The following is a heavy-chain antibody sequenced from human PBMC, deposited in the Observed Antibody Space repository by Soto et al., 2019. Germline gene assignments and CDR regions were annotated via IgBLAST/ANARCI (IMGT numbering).Heavy chain of an antibody. V-gene: IGHV4-59*11. D-gene: IGHD6-19*01. Sequence: SETLSLTCTVSGGSISSHYWSWIRQPPGKGLEWIGHIYYTGSTNYNPSLKSRVTISVDTSKNQFSLKLSSVTAADTALYYCASESSGSFDGFDMWGQGTMVTV. J-gene: IGHJ3*02. CDR3: ASESSGSFDGFDM. CDR2: IYYTGST. CDR1: GGSISSHY.